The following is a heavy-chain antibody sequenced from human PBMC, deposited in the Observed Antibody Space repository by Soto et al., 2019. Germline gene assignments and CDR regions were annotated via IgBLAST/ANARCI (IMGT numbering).Heavy chain of an antibody. CDR1: GYTLSIYG. Sequence: ASVNVSCKTAGYTLSIYGINLGRQAPGQGLEWMGWISAYNGNTNFAQKLQGRVSLTTDTSSTTAYMELRSLTSDDTAVYYCARDLVPGYTGFSDYWGQGTLLTVSS. CDR2: ISAYNGNT. CDR3: ARDLVPGYTGFSDY. D-gene: IGHD5-12*01. V-gene: IGHV1-18*01. J-gene: IGHJ4*02.